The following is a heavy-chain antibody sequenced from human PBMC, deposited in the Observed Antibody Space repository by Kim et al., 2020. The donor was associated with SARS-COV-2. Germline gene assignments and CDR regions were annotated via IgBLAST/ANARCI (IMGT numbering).Heavy chain of an antibody. CDR1: GGSISSSNW. J-gene: IGHJ3*02. CDR2: IYHSGST. CDR3: ARAPQYYYDSSGYRGGAFDI. V-gene: IGHV4-4*02. Sequence: SETLSLTCAVSGGSISSSNWWSWVRQPPGKGLEWIGEIYHSGSTNYNPSLKSRVTISVDKSKNQFSLKLSSVTAADTAVYYCARAPQYYYDSSGYRGGAFDIWGQGTMVTVSS. D-gene: IGHD3-22*01.